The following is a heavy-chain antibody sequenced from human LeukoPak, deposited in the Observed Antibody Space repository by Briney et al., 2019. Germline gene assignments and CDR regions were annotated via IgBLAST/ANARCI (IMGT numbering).Heavy chain of an antibody. J-gene: IGHJ3*02. V-gene: IGHV3-21*01. CDR3: ARPSYYDYIWGSYRQRYRQHAFDI. Sequence: GGSLRLSCAASGFTFSSYAMSWVRQAPGKGLEWVSSISSSSSYIYYADSVKGRFTISRDNAKNSLYLQMNSLRAEDTAVYYCARPSYYDYIWGSYRQRYRQHAFDIWGQGTMVTVSS. CDR1: GFTFSSYA. CDR2: ISSSSSYI. D-gene: IGHD3-16*01.